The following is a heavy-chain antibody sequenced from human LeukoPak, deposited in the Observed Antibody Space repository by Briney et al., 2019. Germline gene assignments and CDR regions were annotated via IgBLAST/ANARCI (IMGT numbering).Heavy chain of an antibody. CDR1: GFTFSSYS. D-gene: IGHD3-22*01. CDR2: ISSSSTI. J-gene: IGHJ4*02. V-gene: IGHV3-48*04. Sequence: GGSLRLSCAASGFTFSSYSINWVRQAPGKGLEWVSYISSSSTIYYADSVKGRFTISRDNAKNSLYLQMNSLRAEDTAVYYCARAQKKYYYDSSGYYHFDYWGQGTLVTVSS. CDR3: ARAQKKYYYDSSGYYHFDY.